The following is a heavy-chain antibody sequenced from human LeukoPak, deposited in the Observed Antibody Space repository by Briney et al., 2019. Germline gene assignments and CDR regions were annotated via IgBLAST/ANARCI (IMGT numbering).Heavy chain of an antibody. CDR1: GFTFSSYW. V-gene: IGHV3-7*01. J-gene: IGHJ4*02. Sequence: PGGSLRLSCAASGFTFSSYWMSWVRQAPGKGLEWVANIEQDGSEKYYVDSVKGRSTISRDNAKNSLYLQMNSLRAEDTAVYYCARAAPSYYDFWSGYNPDYWGQGTLVTVSS. D-gene: IGHD3-3*01. CDR2: IEQDGSEK. CDR3: ARAAPSYYDFWSGYNPDY.